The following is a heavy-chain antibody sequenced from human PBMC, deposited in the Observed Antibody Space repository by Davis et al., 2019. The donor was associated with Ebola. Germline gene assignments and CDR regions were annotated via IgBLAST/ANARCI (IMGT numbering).Heavy chain of an antibody. CDR3: ATVPISYRPGYMDV. D-gene: IGHD3-3*01. CDR1: EFSFSSYA. J-gene: IGHJ6*03. V-gene: IGHV3-23*01. Sequence: GESLKISCAASEFSFSSYAMGWVRQAPGKGLEWVSAISRGGENTYYADSVKGRFTISRDNSKSTLYLQMNSLRVEDTAVYYCATVPISYRPGYMDVWGKGTTVTVSS. CDR2: ISRGGENT.